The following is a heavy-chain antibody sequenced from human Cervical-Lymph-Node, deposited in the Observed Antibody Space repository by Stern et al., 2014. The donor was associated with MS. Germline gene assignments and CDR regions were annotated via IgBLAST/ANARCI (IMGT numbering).Heavy chain of an antibody. J-gene: IGHJ6*02. D-gene: IGHD4-23*01. CDR3: ARDLPRGGGNGMDV. CDR1: GFNFSAYD. V-gene: IGHV3-13*01. Sequence: MQLVESGGGLVQPGGSLRLSCAASGFNFSAYDMHWVRQVTGKRLEWVSAISCAGDSYYPGSVKGRFPFSRDSAKSSLYLQMNSLRAGDTAVYYCARDLPRGGGNGMDVWGQGTTVTVSS. CDR2: ISCAGDS.